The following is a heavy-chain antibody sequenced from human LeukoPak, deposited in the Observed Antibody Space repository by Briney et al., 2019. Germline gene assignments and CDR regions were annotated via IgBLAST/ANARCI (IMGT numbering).Heavy chain of an antibody. CDR1: GFTFNSKW. V-gene: IGHV3-7*01. J-gene: IGHJ4*02. CDR2: INQDGSEK. CDR3: ADPPIDF. Sequence: GGSLRLSCATSGFTFNSKWMTWVRQAPGKGLEWVANINQDGSEKYHGDSVKGRFTISRDNAKSSLFLEMSSLRAEDTAVYYCADPPIDFWGQGTLVAVSS.